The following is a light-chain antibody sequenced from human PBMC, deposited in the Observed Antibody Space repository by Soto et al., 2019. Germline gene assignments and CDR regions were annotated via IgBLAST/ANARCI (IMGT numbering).Light chain of an antibody. J-gene: IGLJ3*02. V-gene: IGLV1-44*01. Sequence: QSALTQPPSASGTPGQRVTISCSGGNSNVGSNSINWYQQLPGTAPKLLIYANIHRPSGVPDRFSGSKSGTSASLAISGLQSEDETDYFCAAWDDNLNGWVFGGGTKLTVL. CDR1: NSNVGSNS. CDR2: ANI. CDR3: AAWDDNLNGWV.